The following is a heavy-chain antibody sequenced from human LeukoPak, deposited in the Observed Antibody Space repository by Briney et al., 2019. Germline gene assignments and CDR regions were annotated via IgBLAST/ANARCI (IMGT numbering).Heavy chain of an antibody. Sequence: GASVKVSCKASGYTFAGYYIHWVRQAPGQGLEWMGWINPNSGGTNYAQKFQGRVTMTRDTSISTAYMDLSRLRSDDTAVYYCARGGRGYSDAFDIWGQGTMVTVSS. CDR1: GYTFAGYY. D-gene: IGHD6-13*01. V-gene: IGHV1-2*02. J-gene: IGHJ3*02. CDR2: INPNSGGT. CDR3: ARGGRGYSDAFDI.